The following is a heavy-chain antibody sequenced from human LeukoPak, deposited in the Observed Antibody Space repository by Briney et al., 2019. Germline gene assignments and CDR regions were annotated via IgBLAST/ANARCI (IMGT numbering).Heavy chain of an antibody. CDR1: GYTFTGYY. J-gene: IGHJ3*02. D-gene: IGHD6-19*01. V-gene: IGHV1-2*02. Sequence: ASVKVSCKASGYTFTGYYMHWVRQPPGEGLEWMGWINPNSGGTKYAQKFQGRVTMTRDTSINTAYMEVRRLTSDDTAVYYCARERGTLAVAGDAFDIWGQGTMVTVSS. CDR3: ARERGTLAVAGDAFDI. CDR2: INPNSGGT.